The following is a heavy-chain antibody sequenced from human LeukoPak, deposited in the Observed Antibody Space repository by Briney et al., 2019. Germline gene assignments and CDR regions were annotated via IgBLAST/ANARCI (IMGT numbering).Heavy chain of an antibody. CDR2: INHSGST. V-gene: IGHV4-34*01. Sequence: PSETPSLTCTVSGGSISSYYWSWIRQPPGKGLEWIGEINHSGSTNYNPSLKSRVTISVDTSKNQFSLKLSSVTAADTAVYYCARVRPHYYDSSGYQSHYGMDVWGQGTTVTVSS. CDR3: ARVRPHYYDSSGYQSHYGMDV. CDR1: GGSISSYY. D-gene: IGHD3-22*01. J-gene: IGHJ6*02.